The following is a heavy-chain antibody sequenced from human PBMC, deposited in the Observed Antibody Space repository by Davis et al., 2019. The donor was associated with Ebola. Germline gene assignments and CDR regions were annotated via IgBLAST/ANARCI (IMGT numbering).Heavy chain of an antibody. CDR1: GFTFSSYA. CDR3: AKGRGSYYTLFDY. Sequence: PGGSLRLSCAASGFTFSSYAMSWVRQAPGKGLEWVSAISDSGGSTYYADSVKGRFTISRDNSKNTLYLQMNSLRAEDTAVYYCAKGRGSYYTLFDYWGQGTLVTVSS. V-gene: IGHV3-23*01. CDR2: ISDSGGST. D-gene: IGHD1-26*01. J-gene: IGHJ4*02.